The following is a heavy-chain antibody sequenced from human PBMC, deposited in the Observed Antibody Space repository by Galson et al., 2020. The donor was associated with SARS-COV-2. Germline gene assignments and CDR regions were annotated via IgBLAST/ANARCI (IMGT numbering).Heavy chain of an antibody. CDR3: ARDYLSYSGYDWSPDY. D-gene: IGHD5-12*01. CDR2: ILYDGSRK. V-gene: IGHV3-30*01. J-gene: IGHJ4*02. CDR1: GFNFGIYA. Sequence: GGSLRLSCAASGFNFGIYAMHWVRQAPGKGLEWVAVILYDGSRKYHADSVKGRFSISRDNSENTLFLDMNSLRSEDTAVYYCARDYLSYSGYDWSPDYWGQGTLVTVSS.